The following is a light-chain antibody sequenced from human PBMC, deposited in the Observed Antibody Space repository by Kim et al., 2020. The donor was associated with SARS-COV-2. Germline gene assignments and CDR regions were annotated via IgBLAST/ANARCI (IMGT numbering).Light chain of an antibody. CDR2: GAS. Sequence: IVMTQSPATLSVSPGERVTLSCRASQSVKNNLAWYQQRPGQAPRLLIYGASTRATDISARFSGSGSGTEFTLTIRSLQSEDLAVYYCQQYNDWPLLTFGGGTKMDIK. V-gene: IGKV3-15*01. CDR1: QSVKNN. CDR3: QQYNDWPLLT. J-gene: IGKJ4*01.